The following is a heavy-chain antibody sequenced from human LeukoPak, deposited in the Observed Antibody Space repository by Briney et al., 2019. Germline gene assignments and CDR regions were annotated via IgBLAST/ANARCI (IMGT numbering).Heavy chain of an antibody. CDR3: AKAQNYDSSGTIDY. J-gene: IGHJ4*02. D-gene: IGHD3-22*01. Sequence: GGSLRLSCAASGFTFSSYGMHWVRQAPGKGLEWVAVISYDGSNKYYADSVKGRFTISRDNSKNTLYLQMNSLRAEDTAVYYCAKAQNYDSSGTIDYWGQGTLVTVSS. CDR2: ISYDGSNK. CDR1: GFTFSSYG. V-gene: IGHV3-30*18.